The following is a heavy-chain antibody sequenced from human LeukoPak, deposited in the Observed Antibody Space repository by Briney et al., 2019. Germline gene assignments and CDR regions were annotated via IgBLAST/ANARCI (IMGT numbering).Heavy chain of an antibody. V-gene: IGHV4-59*01. J-gene: IGHJ4*02. CDR2: IYHSGST. D-gene: IGHD3-16*01. CDR3: VRSFWGYYFDY. CDR1: GGSISSYY. Sequence: SETLSLTCTVSGGSISSYYWDWIRQPPGKGLEWIGYIYHSGSTNFNPSLKSRVTISVDTSKNQFSLNLSSVTAADTAVYYCVRSFWGYYFDYWGQGILVTVSS.